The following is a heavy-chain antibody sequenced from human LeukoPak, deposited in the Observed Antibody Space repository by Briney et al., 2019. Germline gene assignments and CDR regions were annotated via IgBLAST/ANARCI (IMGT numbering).Heavy chain of an antibody. CDR3: ARAFPTVTTFDY. CDR2: IDWDDDK. D-gene: IGHD4-17*01. J-gene: IGHJ4*02. V-gene: IGHV2-70*11. Sequence: SGPTLVKPTQTLTLTCTFSGFSLGTSGMCVSWIRQPPGKALEWLARIDWDDDKYYITSLQTRLTISKHTSKNQVVLTMTNMDPVDTATYYCARAFPTVTTFDYWGQGTLVTVSS. CDR1: GFSLGTSGMC.